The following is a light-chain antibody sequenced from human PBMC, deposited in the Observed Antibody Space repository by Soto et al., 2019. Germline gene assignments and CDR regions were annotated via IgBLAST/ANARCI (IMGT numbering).Light chain of an antibody. CDR1: QSISSW. CDR2: KAS. Sequence: DIQMTQSPSTLSASVGDRVTITCRASQSISSWLAWYQQKPGKAPKLLIYKASSLESGVPSRFSGSGSGTEFTLTISSLQPDDFANYYCQQYNSYSIFGHGTKVDIK. V-gene: IGKV1-5*03. J-gene: IGKJ3*01. CDR3: QQYNSYSI.